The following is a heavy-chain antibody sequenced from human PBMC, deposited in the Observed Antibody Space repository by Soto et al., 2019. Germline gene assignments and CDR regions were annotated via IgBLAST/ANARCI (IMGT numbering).Heavy chain of an antibody. D-gene: IGHD4-17*01. Sequence: GESLKISCKGSGYSFTSYWIGWVRQMPGKGLEWMGIIYPGDSDTRYSPSFQGQVTISADKSISTAYLQWSSLKASDTAMYYCARCPFDYGDYYYYYMDVWGKGTTVTVSS. CDR2: IYPGDSDT. V-gene: IGHV5-51*01. CDR3: ARCPFDYGDYYYYYMDV. J-gene: IGHJ6*03. CDR1: GYSFTSYW.